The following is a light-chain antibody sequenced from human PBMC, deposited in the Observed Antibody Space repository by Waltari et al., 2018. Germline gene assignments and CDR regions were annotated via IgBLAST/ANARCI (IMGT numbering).Light chain of an antibody. CDR1: QSVSSY. CDR3: QHYSGFSSRT. CDR2: DAS. V-gene: IGKV3-11*01. J-gene: IGKJ1*01. Sequence: EIVLTQSPATLSLSPGERATLSCRASQSVSSYLAWYQQKPGQAPRRLIYDASNRATGIPARFSGSGSGTDFTLTISSLEPEDFAVYYCQHYSGFSSRTFGQGTKVDIK.